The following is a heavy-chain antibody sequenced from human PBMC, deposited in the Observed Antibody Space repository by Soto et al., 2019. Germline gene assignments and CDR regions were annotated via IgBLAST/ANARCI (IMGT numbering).Heavy chain of an antibody. D-gene: IGHD3-10*01. J-gene: IGHJ6*02. CDR2: IYYSGST. CDR1: GGSISSGGYY. CDR3: ARDSITMVRGYYYGMDV. Sequence: SETLSLTCTVSGGSISSGGYYWSWIRQHPGKGLEWIGYIYYSGSTYYNPSLKSRVTISVDTSKNQFSLKLSSVTAADTAVYYCARDSITMVRGYYYGMDVWGQGTTVTVSS. V-gene: IGHV4-31*03.